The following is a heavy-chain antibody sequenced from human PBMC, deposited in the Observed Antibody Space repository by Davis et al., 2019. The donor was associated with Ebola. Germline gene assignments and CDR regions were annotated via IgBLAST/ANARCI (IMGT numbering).Heavy chain of an antibody. J-gene: IGHJ4*02. V-gene: IGHV1-3*01. D-gene: IGHD6-19*01. CDR1: GGTFSSYA. CDR3: ARGHSSATGGDDY. CDR2: INAGNGNT. Sequence: ASVKVSCKASGGTFSSYAMHWVRQAPGQRLEWMGWINAGNGNTKYSQKFQGRVTMTRDTSTSTVYMELSSLRSEDTAVYYCARGHSSATGGDDYWGQGTLVTVSS.